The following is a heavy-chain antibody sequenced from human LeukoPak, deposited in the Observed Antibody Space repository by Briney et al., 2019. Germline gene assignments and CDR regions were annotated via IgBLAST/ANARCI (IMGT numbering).Heavy chain of an antibody. CDR1: GYTFISYD. J-gene: IGHJ3*02. Sequence: ASVKVSCKASGYTFISYDINCVRQVTGQELESMGWMNPNSGNTGYAQKLQGKVTMTTDTSTSTAYMELRSLRSDDTAVYYCARGGSGSYGRFDIWGQGTMVTVSS. D-gene: IGHD3-10*01. CDR2: MNPNSGNT. V-gene: IGHV1-8*02. CDR3: ARGGSGSYGRFDI.